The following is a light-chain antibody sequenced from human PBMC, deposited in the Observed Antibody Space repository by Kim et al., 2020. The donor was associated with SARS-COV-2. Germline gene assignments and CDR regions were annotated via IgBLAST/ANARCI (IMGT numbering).Light chain of an antibody. V-gene: IGLV2-14*03. CDR1: NSDIGSYNY. CDR2: DVT. J-gene: IGLJ3*02. CDR3: SSYTSSKTWV. Sequence: GQWFTISCTGSNSDIGSYNYVSWYQQPPGKAPQLIIYDVTKRPSGVSDRFSGSKSGNTASLIISGLQADDEADYYCSSYTSSKTWVFGGGTQLTVL.